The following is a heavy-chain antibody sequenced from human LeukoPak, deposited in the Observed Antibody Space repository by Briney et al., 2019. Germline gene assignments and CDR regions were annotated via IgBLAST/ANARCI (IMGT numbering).Heavy chain of an antibody. V-gene: IGHV3-48*03. D-gene: IGHD4-23*01. CDR2: ITSSSRTI. Sequence: GGSLRLSCVVSGFTFSSSEMNWVRQAPGKGLEWISYITSSSRTILYADSVKGRFTISRDNAKNSLYLQMNGLRDDDTAVYYCARIPHPSPVGYWGQGTLVTVSS. J-gene: IGHJ4*02. CDR1: GFTFSSSE. CDR3: ARIPHPSPVGY.